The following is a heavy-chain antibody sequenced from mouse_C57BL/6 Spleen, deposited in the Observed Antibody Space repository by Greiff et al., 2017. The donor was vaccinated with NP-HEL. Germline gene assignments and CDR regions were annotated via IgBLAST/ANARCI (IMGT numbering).Heavy chain of an antibody. D-gene: IGHD2-12*01. CDR2: IYPGDGDT. CDR1: GYAFSSSW. V-gene: IGHV1-82*01. Sequence: QVQLQQSGPELVKPGASVKISCKASGYAFSSSWMNWVKQRPGKGLEWIGRIYPGDGDTNYNGKFKGKATLTADKSSSTAYMQLSSLTSADSAVYFCAAYDDWFAYWGQGTLVTVSA. J-gene: IGHJ3*01. CDR3: AAYDDWFAY.